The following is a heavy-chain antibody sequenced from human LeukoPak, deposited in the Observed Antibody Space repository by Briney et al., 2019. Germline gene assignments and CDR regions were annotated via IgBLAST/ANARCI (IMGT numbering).Heavy chain of an antibody. CDR3: ARRKGYCSSTSCYGSPRPYWYFDL. D-gene: IGHD2-2*01. Sequence: SETLSLTCAVYGGSFSGYYWSWIRQPPGKGLEWIGEINHSGSTNYNPSLKSRVTISVDTSKNQFSLKLSSVTAADTAVYYCARRKGYCSSTSCYGSPRPYWYFDLWGRGTLVTVSS. J-gene: IGHJ2*01. CDR1: GGSFSGYY. V-gene: IGHV4-34*01. CDR2: INHSGST.